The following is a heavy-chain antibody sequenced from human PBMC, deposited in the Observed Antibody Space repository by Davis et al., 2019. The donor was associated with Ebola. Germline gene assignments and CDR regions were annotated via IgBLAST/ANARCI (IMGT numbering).Heavy chain of an antibody. CDR2: LGLSADT. Sequence: GGSLRLSCAASGFAFSSYVMSWVRRAPGKGLEWVSTLGLSADTYYADSVKGRFTISRDNSKNTLYLQMNSLRVEDTAMYYCAKDTSNVWFDVWGQGTMVTVSS. CDR1: GFAFSSYV. CDR3: AKDTSNVWFDV. V-gene: IGHV3-23*01. D-gene: IGHD6-19*01. J-gene: IGHJ3*01.